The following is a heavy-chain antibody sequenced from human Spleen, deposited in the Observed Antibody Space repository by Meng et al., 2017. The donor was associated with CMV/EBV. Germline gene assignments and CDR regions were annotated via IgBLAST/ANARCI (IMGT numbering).Heavy chain of an antibody. CDR1: GFTFGSYW. J-gene: IGHJ4*02. D-gene: IGHD2-8*02. CDR2: IKQEGSEK. CDR3: ARETGGADY. Sequence: GESLKISCEASGFTFGSYWMSWVRQAPGKGLEWVANIKQEGSEKYYVDSVKGRFTISRDNAKNSLYLQMNSLRAEDTAVYYCARETGGADYWGRGTLVTVSS. V-gene: IGHV3-7*01.